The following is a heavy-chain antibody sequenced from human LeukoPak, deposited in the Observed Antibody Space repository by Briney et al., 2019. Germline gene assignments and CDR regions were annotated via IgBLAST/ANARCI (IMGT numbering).Heavy chain of an antibody. CDR1: GYTFTGYY. V-gene: IGHV1-2*02. CDR2: INPNNGGT. D-gene: IGHD6-19*01. CDR3: ARLSSDQLGDY. J-gene: IGHJ4*02. Sequence: ASVKVSCKASGYTFTGYYMHWVRQAPRQGLEWMGWINPNNGGTNYAQKFQGRVTMTRDTSISTAYMELSRLRSDDTAVYYCARLSSDQLGDYWGQGTLVTVSS.